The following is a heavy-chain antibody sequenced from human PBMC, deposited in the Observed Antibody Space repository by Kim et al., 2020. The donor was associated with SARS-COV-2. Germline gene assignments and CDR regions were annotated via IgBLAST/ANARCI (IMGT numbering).Heavy chain of an antibody. CDR1: GGSISSYY. J-gene: IGHJ4*02. CDR2: IYYSGST. V-gene: IGHV4-59*08. CDR3: ARHRGSGWYDY. Sequence: SETLSLTCTVSGGSISSYYWSWIRQPPGKGLEWIGYIYYSGSTNYNPSLKSRVTISVDTPKNQFSLKLSSVTAADTAVYYCARHRGSGWYDYWGQGTLVTVSS. D-gene: IGHD6-19*01.